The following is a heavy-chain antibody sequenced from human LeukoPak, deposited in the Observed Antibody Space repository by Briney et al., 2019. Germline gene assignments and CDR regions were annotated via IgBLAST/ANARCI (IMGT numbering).Heavy chain of an antibody. CDR3: ARVLYYYDSSGYYYDY. Sequence: ASVKVSCKASGYTFIGYYMHWVRQAPGQGLEWMGWINPNSGGTNYAQKFQGRVTMTRDTSISTAYMELSRLRSDDTAVYYCARVLYYYDSSGYYYDYWGQGTLVTVSS. D-gene: IGHD3-22*01. CDR1: GYTFIGYY. CDR2: INPNSGGT. V-gene: IGHV1-2*02. J-gene: IGHJ4*02.